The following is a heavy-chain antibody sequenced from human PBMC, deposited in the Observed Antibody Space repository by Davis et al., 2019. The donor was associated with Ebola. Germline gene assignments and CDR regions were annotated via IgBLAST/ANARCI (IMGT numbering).Heavy chain of an antibody. D-gene: IGHD3-10*01. CDR3: ARRAGFQYYYGMDV. J-gene: IGHJ6*04. CDR2: IFYSGST. V-gene: IGHV4-31*03. Sequence: MPSETLSLTCTVSGDSIDSGGYYWSWIRQRPGKGLEWIGYIFYSGSTYYNPSLKSRVTISVDTSKNHFSLSLRSVTAADTAVYYCARRAGFQYYYGMDVWGKGTTVTVSS. CDR1: GDSIDSGGYY.